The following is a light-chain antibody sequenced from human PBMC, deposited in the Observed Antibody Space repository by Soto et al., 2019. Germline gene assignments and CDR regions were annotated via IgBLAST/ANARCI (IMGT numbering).Light chain of an antibody. J-gene: IGLJ2*01. CDR1: SSNIGAGYD. CDR2: GNS. CDR3: QSYDSSLSVWV. Sequence: QFVLTQPPSVSGAPGQRVTISCTGSSSNIGAGYDVHWYQQLPGTAPKLLIYGNSNRPSGVPDRFSGSKSGTSASLAITGLQAADEDDYYCQSYDSSLSVWVFGGGTKLTVL. V-gene: IGLV1-40*01.